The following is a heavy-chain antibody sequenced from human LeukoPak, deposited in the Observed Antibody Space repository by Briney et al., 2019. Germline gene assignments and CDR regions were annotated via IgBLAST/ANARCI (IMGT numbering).Heavy chain of an antibody. Sequence: GGSLRLSCAASGFTFSSYAMSWVRQAPGKGLEWVSAISGSGGSTYYADSVKGRFTISRDNSKNTLYLQMNSLRAEDTAVYYCARVAGYCSSTSCYTPGYYYYGMDVWGQGTTVTVSS. CDR2: ISGSGGST. V-gene: IGHV3-23*01. CDR1: GFTFSSYA. D-gene: IGHD2-2*02. J-gene: IGHJ6*02. CDR3: ARVAGYCSSTSCYTPGYYYYGMDV.